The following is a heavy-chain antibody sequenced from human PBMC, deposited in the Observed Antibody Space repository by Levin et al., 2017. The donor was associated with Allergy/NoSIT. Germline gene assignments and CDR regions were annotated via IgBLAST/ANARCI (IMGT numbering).Heavy chain of an antibody. CDR3: AKESALRFLLDV. CDR1: GFTFSSYA. CDR2: ISGSGGST. D-gene: IGHD3-3*01. Sequence: GESLKISCAASGFTFSSYAMSWVRQAPGKGLEWVSAISGSGGSTYYADSVKGRFTISRDNSKNTLYLQMNSLRAEDTAVYYCAKESALRFLLDVWGKGTTVTVSS. V-gene: IGHV3-23*01. J-gene: IGHJ6*04.